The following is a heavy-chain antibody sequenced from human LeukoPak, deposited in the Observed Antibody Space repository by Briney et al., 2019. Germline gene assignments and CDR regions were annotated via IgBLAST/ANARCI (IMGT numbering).Heavy chain of an antibody. D-gene: IGHD6-13*01. J-gene: IGHJ4*02. Sequence: PSETLSLTCTVSGGSISSGGYYWSWIRQHPGKGLEWIGYIYYSGSTYYNPSLKSRVTISVDTSKNQFSLKLSSVTAADTAVYYCARGVEYSSSWYASYFDYWGQGTLVTVSS. V-gene: IGHV4-31*03. CDR2: IYYSGST. CDR3: ARGVEYSSSWYASYFDY. CDR1: GGSISSGGYY.